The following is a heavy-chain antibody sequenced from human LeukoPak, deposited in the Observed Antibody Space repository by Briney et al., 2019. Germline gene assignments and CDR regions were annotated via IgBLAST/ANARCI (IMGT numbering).Heavy chain of an antibody. CDR1: GGSISSGGYY. J-gene: IGHJ4*02. CDR3: ARDDYGDYFDY. D-gene: IGHD4-17*01. V-gene: IGHV4-31*03. Sequence: SETLSLTCTVSGGSISSGGYYWSWIRQHPGKGLEWIGYIYYSGSTHYNPSLKSRVTISVDTSKNQFSLKLSSVTAADTAVYYCARDDYGDYFDYWGQGTLVTVSS. CDR2: IYYSGST.